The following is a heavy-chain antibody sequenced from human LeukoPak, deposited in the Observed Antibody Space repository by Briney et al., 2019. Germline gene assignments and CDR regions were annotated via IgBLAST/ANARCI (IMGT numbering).Heavy chain of an antibody. CDR1: GYSFTSYW. V-gene: IGHV5-51*01. Sequence: GESLKISCKGSGYSFTSYWIGWVRQMPGKGLEWMGIIYPGDSDTRYSPSFQGQVTISADKSINTSSLQWSILKASDTAMYYCARHPLGYCSSTSCYKVGFDYWGQGTLVTVSS. CDR2: IYPGDSDT. J-gene: IGHJ4*02. CDR3: ARHPLGYCSSTSCYKVGFDY. D-gene: IGHD2-2*02.